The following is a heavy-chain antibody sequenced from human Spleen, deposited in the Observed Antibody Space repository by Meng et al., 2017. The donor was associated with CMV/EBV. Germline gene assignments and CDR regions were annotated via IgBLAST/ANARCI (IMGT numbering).Heavy chain of an antibody. D-gene: IGHD2-2*01. CDR3: AGDYQVLW. V-gene: IGHV3-30*02. CDR1: GFSFSSSG. CDR2: IRPDGTNK. J-gene: IGHJ6*02. Sequence: GESLKISCAASGFSFSSSGMNWVRQAPGKGLEWVAFIRPDGTNKFYADSVKGRFTISRDNSKNTLYLQLSSLRTEDTALYFCAGDYQVLWWGQGTTVTVSS.